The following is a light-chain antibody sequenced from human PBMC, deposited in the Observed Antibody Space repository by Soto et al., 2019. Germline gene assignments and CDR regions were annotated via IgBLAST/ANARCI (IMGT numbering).Light chain of an antibody. V-gene: IGKV3-11*01. Sequence: EIVLTQSPASLSLSPRGRAPLXCRASWSVGSFLAWYQQKPGQAPRLLIYDASNRATGIPARFSGSGSGTDFPLTSSSLEPEDFAVYYCQQRSSWPMTFGQGTKVDIK. CDR2: DAS. J-gene: IGKJ1*01. CDR3: QQRSSWPMT. CDR1: WSVGSF.